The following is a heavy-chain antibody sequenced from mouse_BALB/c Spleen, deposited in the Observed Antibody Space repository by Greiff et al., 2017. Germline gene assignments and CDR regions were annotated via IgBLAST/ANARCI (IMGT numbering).Heavy chain of an antibody. CDR3: ARGGDGSSYYFDY. V-gene: IGHV2-6-7*01. Sequence: VKLMESGPGLVAPSQSLSITCTVSGFSLTGYGVNWVRQPPGKGLEWLGMIWGDGSTDYNSALKSRLSISKDNSKSQVFLKMNSLQTDDTARYYCARGGDGSSYYFDYWGQGTTLTVSS. CDR2: IWGDGST. CDR1: GFSLTGYG. J-gene: IGHJ2*01. D-gene: IGHD1-1*01.